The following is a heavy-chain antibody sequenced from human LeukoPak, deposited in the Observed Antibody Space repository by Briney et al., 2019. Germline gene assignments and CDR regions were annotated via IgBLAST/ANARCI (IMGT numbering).Heavy chain of an antibody. CDR1: GLTFSSYA. Sequence: GGSLRLSCAASGLTFSSYAMSWVRQAPGKGLEWVSAISNSGGSTYYADSVKGRFTISRDNSKNTLYLQMNSLRAGDTAVYYCVDLDSGLDYWGQGTLVTVSS. D-gene: IGHD6-19*01. CDR3: VDLDSGLDY. J-gene: IGHJ4*02. V-gene: IGHV3-23*01. CDR2: ISNSGGST.